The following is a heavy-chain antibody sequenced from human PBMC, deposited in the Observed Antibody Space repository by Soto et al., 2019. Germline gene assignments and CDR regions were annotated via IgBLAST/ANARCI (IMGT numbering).Heavy chain of an antibody. D-gene: IGHD3-16*01. Sequence: GESLKISCKGSGYSFTSYWISWVRQMPGKGLEWMGRIDPSDSYTNYSPSFQGHVTISADKSISTAYLQWSSLKASDTAMYYCARAVWNDSLPTSWGQGTLVTVSS. CDR2: IDPSDSYT. CDR3: ARAVWNDSLPTS. CDR1: GYSFTSYW. V-gene: IGHV5-10-1*01. J-gene: IGHJ4*02.